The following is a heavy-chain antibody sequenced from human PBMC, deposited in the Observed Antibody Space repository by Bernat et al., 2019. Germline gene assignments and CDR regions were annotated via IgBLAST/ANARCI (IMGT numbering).Heavy chain of an antibody. CDR2: IWYDGSNK. V-gene: IGHV3-33*01. CDR3: ARDEVVPAASGGGLKHYYYYYGMDV. J-gene: IGHJ6*02. D-gene: IGHD2-2*01. CDR1: GFTFSSYG. Sequence: QVQLVESGGGVVQPGRSLRLSCAASGFTFSSYGMHWVRQAPGKGLEWVAVIWYDGSNKYYADSVKGRFTISRDNSKNTLYLQMNSLRAEDTAVYYCARDEVVPAASGGGLKHYYYYYGMDVWGQGTTVTVSS.